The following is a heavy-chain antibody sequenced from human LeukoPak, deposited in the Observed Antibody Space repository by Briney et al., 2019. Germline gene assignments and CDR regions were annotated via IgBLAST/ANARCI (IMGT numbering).Heavy chain of an antibody. D-gene: IGHD2-21*01. V-gene: IGHV1-18*01. J-gene: IGHJ6*02. CDR1: GYTFTSYG. CDR3: ARTRMRSDMLFYYYYGMDV. CDR2: ISVYNGNT. Sequence: ASVKVSCKASGYTFTSYGISWVRQAPGQGLEWMGWISVYNGNTNYAQKLQGRVTMTTDTSTSTAYMELRSLRSDDTAVYYCARTRMRSDMLFYYYYGMDVWGQGTTVTLSS.